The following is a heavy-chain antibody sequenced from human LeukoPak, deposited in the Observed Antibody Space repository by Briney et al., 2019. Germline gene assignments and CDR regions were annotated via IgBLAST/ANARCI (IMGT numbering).Heavy chain of an antibody. Sequence: GGSLRLSCAASGFTFSDYHMSWIRQAPGKGLEWVSYISSSGSTIYYADSVKGRFTISRDNAKNSLYLQMNSLRAEDTAVYYCARNPPYGSGSYWFDPWGQGTLVTVSS. J-gene: IGHJ5*02. CDR1: GFTFSDYH. D-gene: IGHD3-10*01. CDR3: ARNPPYGSGSYWFDP. V-gene: IGHV3-11*01. CDR2: ISSSGSTI.